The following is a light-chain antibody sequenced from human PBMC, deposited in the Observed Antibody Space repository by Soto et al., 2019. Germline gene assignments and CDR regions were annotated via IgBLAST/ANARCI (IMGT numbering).Light chain of an antibody. V-gene: IGKV3-15*01. Sequence: EIVMTQSPATLSVSPGERATLSCRASQSVSSDLAWYQQKPGQAPRLLIYGASTRATGISARFSGSGSGTEFTLTISSLQAEDFAVYYCQQYGSSRRTFGQGTKV. CDR2: GAS. CDR3: QQYGSSRRT. J-gene: IGKJ1*01. CDR1: QSVSSD.